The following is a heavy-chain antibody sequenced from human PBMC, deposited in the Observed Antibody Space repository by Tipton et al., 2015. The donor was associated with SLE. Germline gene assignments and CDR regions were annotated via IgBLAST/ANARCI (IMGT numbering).Heavy chain of an antibody. D-gene: IGHD1-14*01. Sequence: SLRLSCAASGFTFSIYSMSWVRQAPGKGLEWVSTINDGGYTTYYADSVRGRFTISRDNSKNTLYLQMNSLRADDTAVYFCAKETTQPGGYWGQGTLVTVSS. V-gene: IGHV3-23*01. CDR3: AKETTQPGGY. CDR2: INDGGYTT. CDR1: GFTFSIYS. J-gene: IGHJ4*02.